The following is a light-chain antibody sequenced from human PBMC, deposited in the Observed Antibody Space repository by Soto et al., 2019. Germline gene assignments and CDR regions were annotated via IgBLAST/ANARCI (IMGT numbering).Light chain of an antibody. CDR3: QQSYSIPRT. CDR2: AAS. Sequence: DLQMTQSPSSLSAPVGDRVTITCRASQSITSYLNWYQQKPGKAPKLLIFAASSLQSGVPSRFTGSGSGTDFTLTINSLQPEDFATYYCQQSYSIPRTFGGGTKVEIK. V-gene: IGKV1-39*01. CDR1: QSITSY. J-gene: IGKJ4*01.